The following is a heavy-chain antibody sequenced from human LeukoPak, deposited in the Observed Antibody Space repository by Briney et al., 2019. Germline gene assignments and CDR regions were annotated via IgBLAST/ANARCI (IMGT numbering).Heavy chain of an antibody. CDR2: ISGSGGST. CDR1: GFTFSSYA. V-gene: IGHV3-23*01. J-gene: IGHJ4*02. CDR3: AKDGREWPRSLDY. D-gene: IGHD5-12*01. Sequence: GGSLRLSCAASGFTFSSYAMSWVRQAPWKGLEWVSGISGSGGSTYYADSVKGRFTISRDNSKNTLYLQMNSLRAEDTAVYYCAKDGREWPRSLDYWGQGTLVTVSS.